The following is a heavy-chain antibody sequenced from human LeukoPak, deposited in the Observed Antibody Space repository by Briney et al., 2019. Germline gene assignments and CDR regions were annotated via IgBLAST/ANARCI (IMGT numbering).Heavy chain of an antibody. CDR2: IYPGDSDT. J-gene: IGHJ4*02. V-gene: IGHV5-51*03. CDR1: GYSFTSYW. CDR3: ARLLYYGSGSYYSLGY. D-gene: IGHD3-10*01. Sequence: KPGESLKISCKGSGYSFTSYWIGWVRQMPGKGLEWVGIIYPGDSDTRYSPSFQGQVTISADKSISTAYLQWSSLKASDTAMYYCARLLYYGSGSYYSLGYWGQGTLVTVSS.